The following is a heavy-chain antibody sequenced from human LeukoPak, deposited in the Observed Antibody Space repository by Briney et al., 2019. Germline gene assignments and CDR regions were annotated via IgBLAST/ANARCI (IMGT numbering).Heavy chain of an antibody. CDR1: GFTFDDYA. V-gene: IGHV3-9*01. CDR3: AKDQGDGIYDSSGYYPDY. CDR2: ISWNSGSI. Sequence: GGSLRLSCAASGFTFDDYAMHWVRQAPGKGLEWVSGISWNSGSIGYADSVKGRFTISRDNSKNTLYLQMNSLRAEDTAVYYCAKDQGDGIYDSSGYYPDYWGQGTLVTVSS. D-gene: IGHD3-22*01. J-gene: IGHJ4*02.